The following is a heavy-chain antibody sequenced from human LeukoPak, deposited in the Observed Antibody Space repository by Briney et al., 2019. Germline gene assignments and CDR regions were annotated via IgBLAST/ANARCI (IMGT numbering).Heavy chain of an antibody. CDR1: GFSLTTSRVG. J-gene: IGHJ4*02. D-gene: IGHD3-10*01. V-gene: IGHV2-5*02. Sequence: SGPTLVKPTETLTLTCTLSGFSLTTSRVGVGWMRQSPGKALQWLTLIYWDDDTRYRPSLRGRLAVTKDASKNQVLLTMTNVDPADTGTYYCAHRPGMEAHRFDVWGQGILVTVSS. CDR3: AHRPGMEAHRFDV. CDR2: IYWDDDT.